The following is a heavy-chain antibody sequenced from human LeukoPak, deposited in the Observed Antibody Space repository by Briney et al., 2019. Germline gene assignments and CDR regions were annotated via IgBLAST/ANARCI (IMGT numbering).Heavy chain of an antibody. CDR1: GFTFDDYA. CDR2: ISWDGGST. CDR3: AKDLGYYYDSSGRYYGMDV. Sequence: GGSLRLSCAASGFTFDDYAMHWVRQAPGKGLEWVSLISWDGGSTYYADSVKGRFTISRDNSKNSLYLQMNSLRAEDTALYYCAKDLGYYYDSSGRYYGMDVWGQGTTVTVSS. V-gene: IGHV3-43D*03. D-gene: IGHD3-22*01. J-gene: IGHJ6*02.